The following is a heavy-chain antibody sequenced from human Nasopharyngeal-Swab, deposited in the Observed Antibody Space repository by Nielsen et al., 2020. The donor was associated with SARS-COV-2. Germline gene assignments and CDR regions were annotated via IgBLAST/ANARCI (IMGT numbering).Heavy chain of an antibody. Sequence: SETLSLTCTVPGYSISSGYYWGWIRQPPGKGLEWIGSIYHSGSTYYNPSLKSRVTISVDTSKNQFSLKLSSVTAADTAVYYCARVVTGWFDPWGQGTLVTVSS. J-gene: IGHJ5*02. CDR3: ARVVTGWFDP. V-gene: IGHV4-38-2*02. CDR1: GYSISSGYY. D-gene: IGHD3-16*02. CDR2: IYHSGST.